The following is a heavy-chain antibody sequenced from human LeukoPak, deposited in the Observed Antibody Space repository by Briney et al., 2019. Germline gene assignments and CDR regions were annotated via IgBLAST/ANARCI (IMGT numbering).Heavy chain of an antibody. V-gene: IGHV3-21*01. CDR2: ISSSSRYI. J-gene: IGHJ6*02. CDR1: GFTFSNYN. D-gene: IGHD2-15*01. CDR3: AVDIVVPLDV. Sequence: GWSLRLSCAASGFTFSNYNMNWVRPAPGKGLEWVSSISSSSRYIYYADSVKGRFTISRDNAKNSLYLQMNSLRAEGTAMYYCAVDIVVPLDVWGQATTVTVSS.